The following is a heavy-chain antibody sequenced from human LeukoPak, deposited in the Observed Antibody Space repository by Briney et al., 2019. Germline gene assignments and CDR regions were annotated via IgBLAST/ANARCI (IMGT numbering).Heavy chain of an antibody. V-gene: IGHV3-7*01. CDR2: IKQDESEK. CDR3: ARDTGAGIVATNLFDY. J-gene: IGHJ4*02. CDR1: GFTFSNYW. Sequence: PGGSLRLSCVFSGFTFSNYWMSWVRQAPGKGLEWVANIKQDESEKHYVDSVKGRFTISRDNAKNSLYLQMNSLRAEDTAVYYCARDTGAGIVATNLFDYWGQGTLVTVSS. D-gene: IGHD5-12*01.